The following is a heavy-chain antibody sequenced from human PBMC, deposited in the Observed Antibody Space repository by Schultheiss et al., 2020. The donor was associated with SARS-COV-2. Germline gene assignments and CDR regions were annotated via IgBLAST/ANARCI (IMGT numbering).Heavy chain of an antibody. J-gene: IGHJ6*02. V-gene: IGHV4-4*07. CDR3: ARDGMETGNGYYYYGMDV. CDR2: IYTSGST. D-gene: IGHD1-1*01. CDR1: GGSISSYY. Sequence: SETLSLTCTVSGGSISSYYWSWIRQPAGKGLEWIGRIYTSGSTNYNPSLKSRVTMSVDTSKNQFSLKLSSVTAADTAVYYCARDGMETGNGYYYYGMDVWGQGTTVTVSS.